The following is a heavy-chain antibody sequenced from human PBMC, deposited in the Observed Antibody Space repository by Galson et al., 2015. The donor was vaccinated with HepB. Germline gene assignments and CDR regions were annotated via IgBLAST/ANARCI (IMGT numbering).Heavy chain of an antibody. J-gene: IGHJ3*01. V-gene: IGHV4-34*01. D-gene: IGHD3-10*01. CDR2: ISHRGST. CDR3: ARGNVYGSGTFYKSYGIDV. CDR1: GGSFSGFY. Sequence: ETLSLTCAVYGGSFSGFYWSWIRQPPGKGLEWIGEISHRGSTNYNPSLKSRVTISVDTSKNQFSLKLRSLTAADTALYYCARGNVYGSGTFYKSYGIDVWGQGTMVIVSS.